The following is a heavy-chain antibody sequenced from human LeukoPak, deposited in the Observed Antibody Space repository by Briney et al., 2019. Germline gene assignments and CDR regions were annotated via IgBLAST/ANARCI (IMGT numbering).Heavy chain of an antibody. D-gene: IGHD2-2*01. CDR2: ITSSSSYT. V-gene: IGHV3-21*04. Sequence: GGSLRLSCAAPGITFSNYNMNWVRQAPGKGLEWISAITSSSSYTFYADSVKGRFTISRDSAQNSLYLQMNSLRAEDTAVYYCAKDGCSSTSCYFPDYFDYWGQGTLVTVSS. CDR3: AKDGCSSTSCYFPDYFDY. J-gene: IGHJ4*02. CDR1: GITFSNYN.